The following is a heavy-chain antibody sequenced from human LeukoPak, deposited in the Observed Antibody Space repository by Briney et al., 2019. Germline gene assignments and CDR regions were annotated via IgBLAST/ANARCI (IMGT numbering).Heavy chain of an antibody. CDR3: ARRDIVVVPASILGAFDI. CDR2: INWNGGST. V-gene: IGHV3-20*04. J-gene: IGHJ3*02. Sequence: GGSLRLSCAASGFTFSDYYMSWVRQAPGKGLEWVSGINWNGGSTGYADSVKGRFTISRDNAKNSLYLQMNSLRAEDTALYYCARRDIVVVPASILGAFDIWGQGTMVTVSS. CDR1: GFTFSDYY. D-gene: IGHD2-2*02.